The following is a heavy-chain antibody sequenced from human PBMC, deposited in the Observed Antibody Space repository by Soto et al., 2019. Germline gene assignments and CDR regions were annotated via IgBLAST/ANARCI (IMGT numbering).Heavy chain of an antibody. CDR3: AATQTTIRFLEWLSFPFDH. CDR2: ITPKSGTT. D-gene: IGHD3-3*01. V-gene: IGHV1-69*13. J-gene: IGHJ4*02. CDR1: GGTFSSNA. Sequence: SVKVSCKASGGTFSSNAISWVRQAPGQGLEWMGGITPKSGTTFYAQKFQGRVTITADESTSTAYMELPSLTSEDTAVYYCAATQTTIRFLEWLSFPFDHWGQGTLVTVSS.